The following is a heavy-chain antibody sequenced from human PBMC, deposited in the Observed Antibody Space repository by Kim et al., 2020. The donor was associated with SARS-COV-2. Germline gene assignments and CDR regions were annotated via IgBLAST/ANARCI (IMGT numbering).Heavy chain of an antibody. V-gene: IGHV3-48*02. CDR3: ARIGRIAAAGMNYYYYGMDV. Sequence: GGSLRLSCAASGFTFSSYSMNWVRQAPGKGLEWVSYISSSSSTIYYADSVKGRFTISRDNAKNSLYLQMNSLRDEDTAVYYCARIGRIAAAGMNYYYYGMDVWGQGTTVTVSS. CDR1: GFTFSSYS. CDR2: ISSSSSTI. D-gene: IGHD6-13*01. J-gene: IGHJ6*02.